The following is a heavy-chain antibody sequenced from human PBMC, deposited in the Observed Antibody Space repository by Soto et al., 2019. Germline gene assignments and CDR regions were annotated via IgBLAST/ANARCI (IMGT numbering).Heavy chain of an antibody. J-gene: IGHJ4*02. V-gene: IGHV4-30-4*02. Sequence: SETLSLTCTVSGGSISSGDYYWSWIRQPPGKGLEWIGYIYYSGSTYYNPSLMSRVAISVDTSKNQFSLKLSSVTAADTAVYYCANYPTTVTSDYWGQGTLVTVSS. CDR3: ANYPTTVTSDY. CDR1: GGSISSGDYY. D-gene: IGHD4-17*01. CDR2: IYYSGST.